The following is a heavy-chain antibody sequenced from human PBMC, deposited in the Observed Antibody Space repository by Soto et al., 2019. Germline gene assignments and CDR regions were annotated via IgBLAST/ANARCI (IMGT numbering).Heavy chain of an antibody. CDR3: ARSRYTSGWWTPPFDY. CDR2: IYYSGST. D-gene: IGHD6-19*01. J-gene: IGHJ4*02. CDR1: GGSISSYY. V-gene: IGHV4-59*01. Sequence: QVQLQESGPGLVKPSESLSLTCAVSGGSISSYYWSWIRQPPGKGLEWIGYIYYSGSTNYNPSLNSRVTISVDTSQNQFSLKLTSVTAADSAVYYCARSRYTSGWWTPPFDYWGQGTLVTVSS.